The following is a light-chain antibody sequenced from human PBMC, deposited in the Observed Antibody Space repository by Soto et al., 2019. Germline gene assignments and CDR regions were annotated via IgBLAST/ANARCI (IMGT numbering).Light chain of an antibody. Sequence: EIVLTQSPATLSLSPGERATLSCRASQSVSSYLAWYQQKPGQAPRLLIYDASNRYTGIPSRFSGSGSVTDFTLTISSLEPEDFAVYYCQQRSNWPPWTFGQGTKVEIK. CDR3: QQRSNWPPWT. V-gene: IGKV3-11*01. CDR1: QSVSSY. CDR2: DAS. J-gene: IGKJ1*01.